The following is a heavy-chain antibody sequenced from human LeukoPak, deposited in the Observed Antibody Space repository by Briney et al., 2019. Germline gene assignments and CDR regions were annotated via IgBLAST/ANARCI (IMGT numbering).Heavy chain of an antibody. CDR1: GGTFSSYA. CDR3: ARVPSGAYYFDY. Sequence: SVTVSCKASGGTFSSYAISWVRQAPGQGLEWMGGIIPIFGTANYAQKFQGRVTITADESTSTAYMELSSLRSEDTAVYYCARVPSGAYYFDYWGQGTLVTVSS. J-gene: IGHJ4*02. V-gene: IGHV1-69*13. CDR2: IIPIFGTA. D-gene: IGHD3-10*01.